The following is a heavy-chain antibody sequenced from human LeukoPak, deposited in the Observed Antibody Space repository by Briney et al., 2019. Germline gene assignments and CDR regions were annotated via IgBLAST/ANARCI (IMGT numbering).Heavy chain of an antibody. CDR1: GGSISSYY. CDR2: IYYSGST. V-gene: IGHV4-59*01. D-gene: IGHD2-2*01. CDR3: ARVGGDSYCSSTSCYHYFDY. Sequence: SETPSLTCTVSGGSISSYYWSWIRQPPGKGLEWIGYIYYSGSTNYNPSPKSRVTISVDTSKNQFSLKLSSVTAADTAVYYCARVGGDSYCSSTSCYHYFDYWGQGTLVTVSS. J-gene: IGHJ4*02.